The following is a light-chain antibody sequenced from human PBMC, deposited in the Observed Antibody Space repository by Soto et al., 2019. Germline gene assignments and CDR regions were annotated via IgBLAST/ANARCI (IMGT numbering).Light chain of an antibody. CDR1: QSVSSSY. V-gene: IGKV3-20*01. CDR2: GAS. J-gene: IGKJ5*01. CDR3: QQYGSSPIT. Sequence: EIVLTQSPGTLSLSPGERATLSCRASQSVSSSYLAWYQQKPGQAPRLLISGASGRATGIPVRFSSGGSETDFTLTISRLEPEDFAVYYCQQYGSSPITFGQGTRLEIK.